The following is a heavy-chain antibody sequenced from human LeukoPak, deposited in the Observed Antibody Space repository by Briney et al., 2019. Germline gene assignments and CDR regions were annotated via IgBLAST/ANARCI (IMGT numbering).Heavy chain of an antibody. J-gene: IGHJ4*02. Sequence: SETLSLTCTVSGGSISSSSYYWGWIRQPPGKGLEWIGSIYYSGSTYYNPSLKSRVTISVDTSKNQFSLKLSSVTAADTAVYYCARLAKMDGYSYGTRWGYYFDYWGQGTLVTVSS. V-gene: IGHV4-39*01. D-gene: IGHD5-18*01. CDR2: IYYSGST. CDR3: ARLAKMDGYSYGTRWGYYFDY. CDR1: GGSISSSSYY.